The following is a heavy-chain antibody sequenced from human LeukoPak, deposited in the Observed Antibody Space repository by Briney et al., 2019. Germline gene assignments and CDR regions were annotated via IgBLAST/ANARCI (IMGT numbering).Heavy chain of an antibody. D-gene: IGHD4-17*01. Sequence: RASVTVSCKASGYTFTSHGISWVRQAPGQGIGWMGWISAYNGNTNYAQKLQGRVTMTTDTSTSTAYMELRSLRSDDTAVYYCARDDGSYGDYVAYWGQGTLVTVSS. V-gene: IGHV1-18*01. CDR2: ISAYNGNT. J-gene: IGHJ4*02. CDR3: ARDDGSYGDYVAY. CDR1: GYTFTSHG.